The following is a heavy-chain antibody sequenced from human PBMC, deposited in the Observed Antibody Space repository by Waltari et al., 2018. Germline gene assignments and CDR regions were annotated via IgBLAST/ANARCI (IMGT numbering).Heavy chain of an antibody. V-gene: IGHV4-34*01. D-gene: IGHD1-26*01. J-gene: IGHJ4*02. CDR1: GGSFSDYY. Sequence: QVQLHQGGAGLLKPSETLSLTCVVYGGSFSDYYWSWIRQPPGKGLEWIGEIKQSGRTNYNPSVKSRATMSLDTSKNQFSLKLSSLTAADTAVYYCAGGTASAWELGHSWGQGTLVTVSS. CDR3: AGGTASAWELGHS. CDR2: IKQSGRT.